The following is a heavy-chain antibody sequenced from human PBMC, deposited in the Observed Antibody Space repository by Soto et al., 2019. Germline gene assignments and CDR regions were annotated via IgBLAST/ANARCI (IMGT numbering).Heavy chain of an antibody. CDR3: ARHAGRTYYDILTGPFDI. CDR1: GGTFSSYA. CDR2: IIPIFGTA. J-gene: IGHJ3*02. D-gene: IGHD3-9*01. Sequence: SVKVSCKASGGTFSSYAISWVRQAPGQGLEWMGGIIPIFGTANYAQKFQGRVTITADESASTAYMELSSLRSEDTAVYYCARHAGRTYYDILTGPFDIWGQGTMVTVSS. V-gene: IGHV1-69*13.